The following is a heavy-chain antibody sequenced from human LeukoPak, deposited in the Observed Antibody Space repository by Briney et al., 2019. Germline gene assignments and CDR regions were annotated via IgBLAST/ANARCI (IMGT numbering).Heavy chain of an antibody. CDR3: ATGLYCSGGSCRVT. CDR2: FGPEDGET. D-gene: IGHD2-15*01. V-gene: IGHV1-24*01. Sequence: ASVKVSCKVSGYTLTELSMHWVRQAPGKGLEWMGGFGPEDGETIYAQKFQGRVTMTEDTSTDTAYMELSSLRSEDTAVYYCATGLYCSGGSCRVTWGQGTLVTVSS. J-gene: IGHJ5*02. CDR1: GYTLTELS.